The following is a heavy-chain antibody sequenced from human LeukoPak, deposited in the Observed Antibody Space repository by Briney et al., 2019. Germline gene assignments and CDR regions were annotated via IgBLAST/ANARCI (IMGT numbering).Heavy chain of an antibody. J-gene: IGHJ6*03. Sequence: SETLSLTCTVSGYSISSGYYWGWIRQPPGKGLEWIGSIYHSGSTYYNPSLKSRVTISVDTSKNQFSLKLSSVTAADTAVYYCARIVVSYYTDVWGKGTTVTVSS. D-gene: IGHD3-22*01. CDR3: ARIVVSYYTDV. CDR1: GYSISSGYY. CDR2: IYHSGST. V-gene: IGHV4-38-2*02.